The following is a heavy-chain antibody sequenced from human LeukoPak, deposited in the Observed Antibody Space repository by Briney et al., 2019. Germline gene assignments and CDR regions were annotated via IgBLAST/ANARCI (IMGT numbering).Heavy chain of an antibody. CDR2: IIPIFGTA. J-gene: IGHJ4*02. V-gene: IGHV1-69*01. CDR3: ASADHGSGFDY. CDR1: GGTFSSYA. D-gene: IGHD3-10*01. Sequence: GSSVKVSCKASGGTFSSYAISWVRQAPGQGLEWMGGIIPIFGTANYAQKFQGRVTITADESTSTAYMELSRLRSDDTGVYYCASADHGSGFDYWGQGTLVTVSS.